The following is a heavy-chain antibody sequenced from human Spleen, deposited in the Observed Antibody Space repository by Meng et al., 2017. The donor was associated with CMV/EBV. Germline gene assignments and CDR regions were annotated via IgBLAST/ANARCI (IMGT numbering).Heavy chain of an antibody. D-gene: IGHD6-25*01. J-gene: IGHJ5*02. CDR2: INHSGST. V-gene: IGHV4-34*01. Sequence: LQHWGGGMLKTSETLFRLCAFYGGSFSGYYWRCIRQQPGKGLEWIGEINHSGSTNYNSSLKSRVTISVDTYKTQFSLKLSSVTAADTAVYYCARGPTARRKAWFDPWGQGTLVTVFS. CDR3: ARGPTARRKAWFDP. CDR1: GGSFSGYY.